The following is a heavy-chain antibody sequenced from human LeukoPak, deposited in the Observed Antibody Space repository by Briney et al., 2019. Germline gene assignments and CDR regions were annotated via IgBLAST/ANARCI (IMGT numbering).Heavy chain of an antibody. Sequence: SETLSLTCTVSGASISSYYWSWIRQPPGKGLEWIGYIYYSGSTNYNPSLQSRATISVDTSKNQFSLKLSSVTAADTAVYYCARGYCTNGVCYDYFDYWGQGTLVTVSS. V-gene: IGHV4-59*01. CDR3: ARGYCTNGVCYDYFDY. CDR1: GASISSYY. D-gene: IGHD2-8*01. CDR2: IYYSGST. J-gene: IGHJ4*02.